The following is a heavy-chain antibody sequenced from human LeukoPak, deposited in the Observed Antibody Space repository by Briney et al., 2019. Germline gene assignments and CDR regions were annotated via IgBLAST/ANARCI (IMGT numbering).Heavy chain of an antibody. V-gene: IGHV3-11*04. D-gene: IGHD5-12*01. CDR2: ISTSGTAI. CDR1: GFTFSDYY. CDR3: ARSPGGYSGPFAY. Sequence: PGGSLRLSCAASGFTFSDYYMTRIRQAPGKGLEWVPYISTSGTAIYYADSVKGRFTISRDNSRNSLYLQMNSLRAEDTAVYYCARSPGGYSGPFAYWGQGTLVTVSS. J-gene: IGHJ4*02.